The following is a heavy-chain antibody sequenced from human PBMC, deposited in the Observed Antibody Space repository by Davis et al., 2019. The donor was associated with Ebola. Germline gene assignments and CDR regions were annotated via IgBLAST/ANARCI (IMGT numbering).Heavy chain of an antibody. Sequence: HSQTLSLTCAISGDSVSTGGWNWIRQSPSRGLEWLGRTYYYRSKWFIDYAVSVKSRIIINPDTSRNHFSLQLNSVTPEDTAVYYCARGWFRGSFDYWGQGTPVTVSS. V-gene: IGHV6-1*01. J-gene: IGHJ4*02. CDR1: GDSVSTGG. CDR2: TYYYRSKWFI. CDR3: ARGWFRGSFDY. D-gene: IGHD3-10*01.